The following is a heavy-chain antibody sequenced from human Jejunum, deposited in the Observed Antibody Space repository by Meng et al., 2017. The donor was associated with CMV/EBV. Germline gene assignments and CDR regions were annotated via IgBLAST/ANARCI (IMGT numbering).Heavy chain of an antibody. CDR1: GDTCTGYF. CDR2: INPKRGDA. Sequence: SGDTCTGYFIHWVRQAPGQGIEWMGWINPKRGDANYAERFQGRVTMTRDTSINTVYMEMTSLRSDDTAVYYCAKRAGYTSSWYEFDPWGQGTLVTVSS. CDR3: AKRAGYTSSWYEFDP. J-gene: IGHJ5*02. V-gene: IGHV1-2*02. D-gene: IGHD6-13*01.